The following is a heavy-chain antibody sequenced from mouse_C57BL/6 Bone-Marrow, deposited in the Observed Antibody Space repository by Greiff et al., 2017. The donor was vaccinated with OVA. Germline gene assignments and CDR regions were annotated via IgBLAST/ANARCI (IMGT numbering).Heavy chain of an antibody. V-gene: IGHV1-9*01. D-gene: IGHD1-1*01. Sequence: QVQLQQSGAELMKPGASVKLSCTATGYTFTGYWIEWVKQRPGHGLEWIGEILPGSGSTNYNEKFKGKATFTAATSSNTAYLQLSSLTTEDSAIYFCARGGLLLLFDYWGQGTTLTVSS. CDR2: ILPGSGST. CDR3: ARGGLLLLFDY. J-gene: IGHJ2*01. CDR1: GYTFTGYW.